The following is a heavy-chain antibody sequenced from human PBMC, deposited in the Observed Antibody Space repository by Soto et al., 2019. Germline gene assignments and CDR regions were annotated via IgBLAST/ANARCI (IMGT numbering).Heavy chain of an antibody. CDR1: GGSVNGYY. D-gene: IGHD3-3*01. V-gene: IGHV4-34*01. J-gene: IGHJ5*02. CDR2: INHTGST. Sequence: LSLTCAVYGGSVNGYYWNWIRQPPGKGLEWIGEINHTGSTHYNPSLKSRVTMSVDTSKNQFSLRLSSVTAADTAIYYCATRITVFGLLVPPFDPWGQGTQVTVSS. CDR3: ATRITVFGLLVPPFDP.